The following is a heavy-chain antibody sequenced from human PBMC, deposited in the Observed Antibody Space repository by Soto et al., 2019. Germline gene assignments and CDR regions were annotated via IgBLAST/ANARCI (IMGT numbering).Heavy chain of an antibody. J-gene: IGHJ4*02. CDR2: ISAYNGNT. Sequence: GASVEVSCKASGYTFTSYCISWVLQAPGQGLEWMGWISAYNGNTNYAQKLQGRVTMTTDTSTSTAYMELRSLRSDDTAVYYCATRYYYDSSATGALGYWGQGTLVTVSS. CDR1: GYTFTSYC. V-gene: IGHV1-18*04. CDR3: ATRYYYDSSATGALGY. D-gene: IGHD3-22*01.